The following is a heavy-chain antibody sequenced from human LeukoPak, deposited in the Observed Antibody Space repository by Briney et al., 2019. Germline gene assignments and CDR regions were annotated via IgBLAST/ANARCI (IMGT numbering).Heavy chain of an antibody. D-gene: IGHD3-10*01. V-gene: IGHV1-2*02. CDR1: GYTFTGYY. Sequence: GASVKVSCKASGYTFTGYYMHWVRQAPGQGLEWMGWINPNSGGTNYAQEFQGRVTMTRDTSISTAYMELSRVRSDDTAVYYCARGLSGSGSYYDYGMDVWGQGTTVTVSS. CDR3: ARGLSGSGSYYDYGMDV. J-gene: IGHJ6*02. CDR2: INPNSGGT.